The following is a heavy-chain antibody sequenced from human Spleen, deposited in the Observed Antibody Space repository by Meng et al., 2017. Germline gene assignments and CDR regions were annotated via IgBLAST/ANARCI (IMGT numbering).Heavy chain of an antibody. CDR1: GGSFSDYD. V-gene: IGHV4-34*01. CDR3: ARGPTTMAHDFDY. CDR2: INHSGST. J-gene: IGHJ4*02. D-gene: IGHD4-11*01. Sequence: QVQLQQGGAGLLKPSATLAPTCVVSGGSFSDYDWSWIRQPPGKGLEWIGEINHSGSTNYNPSLESRATISVDTSQNNLSLKLSSVTAADSAVYYCARGPTTMAHDFDYWGQGTLVTVSS.